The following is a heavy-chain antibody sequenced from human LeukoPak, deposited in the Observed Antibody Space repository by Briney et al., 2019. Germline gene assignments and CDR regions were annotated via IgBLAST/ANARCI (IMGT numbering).Heavy chain of an antibody. CDR2: ISYYGSNK. V-gene: IGHV3-30-3*01. D-gene: IGHD2-2*01. Sequence: GRPLRLPCAASGFTFSSYAMHWVRQAPGKGLEWVAVISYYGSNKHYADSVKGRFTISRDNSKNTLYLQMNSLRAEDTAVYYCAREDCSSTSCYLKQGAFDPWGQGTLVTVSS. CDR1: GFTFSSYA. CDR3: AREDCSSTSCYLKQGAFDP. J-gene: IGHJ5*02.